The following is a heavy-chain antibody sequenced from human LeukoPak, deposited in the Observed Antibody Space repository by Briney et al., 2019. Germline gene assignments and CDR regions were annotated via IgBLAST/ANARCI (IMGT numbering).Heavy chain of an antibody. J-gene: IGHJ4*02. CDR2: INPNSGGT. CDR3: AFPLYGSGPSDY. CDR1: GHTFTGYY. D-gene: IGHD3-10*01. V-gene: IGHV1-2*02. Sequence: GASVKVSCKASGHTFTGYYMHWVRQAPGQGLEWMGWINPNSGGTNYAQKFQGRVTMTRDTSISTAYMELSRLRSDDTAVYYCAFPLYGSGPSDYWGQGTLVTVSS.